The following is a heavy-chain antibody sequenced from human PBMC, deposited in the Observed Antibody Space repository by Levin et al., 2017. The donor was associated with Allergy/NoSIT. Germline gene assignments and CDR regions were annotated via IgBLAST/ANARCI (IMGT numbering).Heavy chain of an antibody. D-gene: IGHD3-10*01. CDR3: AREELGVVRGPFDY. V-gene: IGHV4-59*01. CDR2: IYYSGRT. J-gene: IGHJ4*02. Sequence: LETLSLTCTVSGGSISSYYWSWIRQTPGKGLEWIGYIYYSGRTNYNPSLKSRVTISVDTSKNQFSLKLSSVTAADTAVYYCAREELGVVRGPFDYWGQGTLVTVSS. CDR1: GGSISSYY.